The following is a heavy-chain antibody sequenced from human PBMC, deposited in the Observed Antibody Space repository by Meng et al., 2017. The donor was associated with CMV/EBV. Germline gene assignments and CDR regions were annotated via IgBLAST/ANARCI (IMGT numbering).Heavy chain of an antibody. J-gene: IGHJ5*02. Sequence: LSNYDINWVRQATGQGLERMGWMNPNSGNTGYAQKFQGRATMTRNTSISTAYMELSSLRSEDTAVYYCARGGSDYDFWSGYSYWFDPWGQGTLVTVSS. D-gene: IGHD3-3*01. CDR1: LSNYD. CDR2: MNPNSGNT. V-gene: IGHV1-8*01. CDR3: ARGGSDYDFWSGYSYWFDP.